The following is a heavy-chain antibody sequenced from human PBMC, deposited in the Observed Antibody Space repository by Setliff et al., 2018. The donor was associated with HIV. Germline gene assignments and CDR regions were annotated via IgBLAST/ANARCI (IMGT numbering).Heavy chain of an antibody. D-gene: IGHD6-13*01. CDR2: FDPEDGET. J-gene: IGHJ3*02. CDR3: ARAAGYSSSWHRYAFEI. Sequence: ASVKVSCKISGYTLTELSIHWVRQAPGKGLEWMANFDPEDGETFYAQKFQGRLTMTEDTSTDTAYMELSSLRSDDTAVYYCARAAGYSSSWHRYAFEIWGQGTMVTVSS. V-gene: IGHV1-24*01. CDR1: GYTLTELS.